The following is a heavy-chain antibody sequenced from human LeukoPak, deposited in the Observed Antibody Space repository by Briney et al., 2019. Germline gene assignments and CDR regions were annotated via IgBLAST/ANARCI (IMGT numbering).Heavy chain of an antibody. V-gene: IGHV3-30*18. D-gene: IGHD3-10*01. J-gene: IGHJ6*02. CDR1: GFTFSSYG. CDR2: ISYDGSNK. CDR3: AKAPHYYGSGSHLVGMDV. Sequence: PGGSLRLSCAASGFTFSSYGMHWVRQAPGKGLEWVAVISYDGSNKYYADSVTGRFTISRDNSKNTLYLQMNSLRAEDTAVYYCAKAPHYYGSGSHLVGMDVWGQGTTVTVSS.